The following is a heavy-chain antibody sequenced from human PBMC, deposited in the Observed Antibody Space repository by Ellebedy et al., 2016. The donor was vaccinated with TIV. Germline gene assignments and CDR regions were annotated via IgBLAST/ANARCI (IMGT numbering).Heavy chain of an antibody. CDR1: GGSASRYF. D-gene: IGHD1-1*01. J-gene: IGHJ6*03. CDR3: ARVHCSITTCDYYYMDV. CDR2: IFTSGSF. V-gene: IGHV4-4*07. Sequence: SETLSLTXTVSGGSASRYFWSWIRQPAGKGLEWIGRIFTSGSFNYNPSLMSRVTMSVVTSKNQISLRLHSVTAADTAVYYCARVHCSITTCDYYYMDVWGKGTRSPSP.